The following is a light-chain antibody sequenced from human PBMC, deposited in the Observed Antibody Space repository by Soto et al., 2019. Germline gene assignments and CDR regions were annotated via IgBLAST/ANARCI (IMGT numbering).Light chain of an antibody. Sequence: EILMTQSPATLSLSPGERATLSCRASQSVSSNLAWYQQKPGQAPRLLIYGASARAIGIPARFSGSGSGTEFTLTISSLQSEDFAGYYCQQYNNGPPITFGQGTKVDIK. CDR1: QSVSSN. J-gene: IGKJ1*01. CDR2: GAS. CDR3: QQYNNGPPIT. V-gene: IGKV3-15*01.